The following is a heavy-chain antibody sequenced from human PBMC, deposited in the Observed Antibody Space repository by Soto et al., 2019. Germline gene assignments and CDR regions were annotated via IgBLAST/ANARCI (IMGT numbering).Heavy chain of an antibody. V-gene: IGHV4-31*03. Sequence: QVQLQESGPGLVKPSQTLSLTCTVSGGSISSDNYFWAWIRQLPGKGLEWIGYIHYSGTTSYNPSLKSRVTISVDTSKNQFPLKLSSVTAADTAVYSCAREVITVADTDAFDIWGQGAMVTVSS. CDR1: GGSISSDNYF. D-gene: IGHD6-19*01. CDR3: AREVITVADTDAFDI. CDR2: IHYSGTT. J-gene: IGHJ3*02.